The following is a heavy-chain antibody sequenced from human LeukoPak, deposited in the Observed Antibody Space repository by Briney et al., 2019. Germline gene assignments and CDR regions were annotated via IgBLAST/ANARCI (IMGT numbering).Heavy chain of an antibody. J-gene: IGHJ5*02. Sequence: AGTLRLSCAASGFTFSSYSMNWVRQAPGKGLEWVSSISSSSSSIYYADSVKGRFTISRDNAKNSLYLQMNSLRAEDTAVYYCAREPLPNCVCLRWFDPWGQGTLVTVSS. V-gene: IGHV3-21*01. CDR2: ISSSSSSI. D-gene: IGHD2-8*01. CDR3: AREPLPNCVCLRWFDP. CDR1: GFTFSSYS.